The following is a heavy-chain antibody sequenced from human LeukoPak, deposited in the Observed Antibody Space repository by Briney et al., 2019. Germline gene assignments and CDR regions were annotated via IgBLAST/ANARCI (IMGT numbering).Heavy chain of an antibody. V-gene: IGHV3-23*01. CDR3: ARIGNYYFDY. Sequence: GGSLRLSCAASRFTFSNYAMNWVRQASGKGLEWVLRISASGGSTYYADSVKGRFTISRDNSKNTLYFQMNNLRAEDTAVYYCARIGNYYFDYWGQGTLVTVSS. D-gene: IGHD1-1*01. CDR1: RFTFSNYA. CDR2: ISASGGST. J-gene: IGHJ4*02.